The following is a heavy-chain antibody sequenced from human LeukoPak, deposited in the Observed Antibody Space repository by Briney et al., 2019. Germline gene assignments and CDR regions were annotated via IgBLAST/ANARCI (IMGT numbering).Heavy chain of an antibody. CDR3: AREDSSSYYSFDY. Sequence: GGSLRLSCAASGFTVSSNYMSWVRQAPGKGLEWVSVIYSGGSTYYADSVKGRFTISRDSSKNTLYLQMNSLRAEDTAVYYCAREDSSSYYSFDYWGQGTLVTVSS. D-gene: IGHD3-22*01. V-gene: IGHV3-66*01. J-gene: IGHJ4*02. CDR2: IYSGGST. CDR1: GFTVSSNY.